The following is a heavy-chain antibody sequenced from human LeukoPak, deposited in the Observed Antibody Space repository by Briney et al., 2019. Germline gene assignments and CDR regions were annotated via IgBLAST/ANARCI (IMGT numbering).Heavy chain of an antibody. V-gene: IGHV1-2*06. J-gene: IGHJ4*02. Sequence: ASVKVSCKASGYTFSGYYMNWVRQAPGQGLEWMGRINPNSGGTNYAQKFQGRVTMTRDTSISTAYMELSRLRSDDTAVYYCARVIVGCGSDYFDYWGQGTLVTVSS. CDR2: INPNSGGT. CDR3: ARVIVGCGSDYFDY. D-gene: IGHD3-10*01. CDR1: GYTFSGYY.